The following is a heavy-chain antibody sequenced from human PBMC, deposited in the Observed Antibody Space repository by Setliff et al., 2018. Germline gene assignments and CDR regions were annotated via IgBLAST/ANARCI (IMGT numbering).Heavy chain of an antibody. CDR3: ARGRDFWSGYLVY. D-gene: IGHD3-3*01. V-gene: IGHV1-2*04. CDR1: GYTFTGYY. Sequence: ASVKVSCKASGYTFTGYYMHWVRQAPGQGLEWMGWIKHNSGGTNYAQKFQGWVTMTRDTSISTAYMELSRLRSDDTAVYYCARGRDFWSGYLVYWGQGTLVTVSS. J-gene: IGHJ4*02. CDR2: IKHNSGGT.